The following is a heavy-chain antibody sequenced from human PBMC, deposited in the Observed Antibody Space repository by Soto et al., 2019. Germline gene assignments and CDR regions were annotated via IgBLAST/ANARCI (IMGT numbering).Heavy chain of an antibody. CDR2: IYYSGST. CDR3: ASYCSGGSCYSQRHPDPFDY. V-gene: IGHV4-31*03. CDR1: GGSISSGGYY. J-gene: IGHJ4*02. Sequence: SETLSLTCTVSGGSISSGGYYWSWIRQHPGKGLEWIGYIYYSGSTYYNPSLKSRVTISVDTSKNQFSLKLSSVTAADTAVYYCASYCSGGSCYSQRHPDPFDYWGQGTLVTVSS. D-gene: IGHD2-15*01.